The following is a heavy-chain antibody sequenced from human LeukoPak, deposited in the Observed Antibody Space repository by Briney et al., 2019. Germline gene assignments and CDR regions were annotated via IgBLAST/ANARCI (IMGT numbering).Heavy chain of an antibody. CDR3: ARDLRPNDYGGTFDY. CDR2: IWYDGSNK. CDR1: GFTFSSYG. V-gene: IGHV3-33*01. J-gene: IGHJ4*02. D-gene: IGHD4-23*01. Sequence: GGSLRLSCAASGFTFSSYGMHWVRQAPGKGLEWVAVIWYDGSNKYYADSVKGRFTISRDNSKNTLYLQMNSLRDEDTAVYYCARDLRPNDYGGTFDYWGQGTLVTVSS.